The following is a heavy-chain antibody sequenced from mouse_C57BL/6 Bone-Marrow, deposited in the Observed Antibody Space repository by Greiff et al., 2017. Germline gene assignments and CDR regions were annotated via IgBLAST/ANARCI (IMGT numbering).Heavy chain of an antibody. CDR2: IRNKANGYTT. CDR1: GFTFTDYY. CDR3: ARSVYGNYLYFDY. J-gene: IGHJ2*01. Sequence: EVMLVESGGGLVQPGGSLSLSCAASGFTFTDYYMSWVRQPPGKALEWLGFIRNKANGYTTEYSASVKGRFTISRDNSQSILYLQMNALRAEDSATYYCARSVYGNYLYFDYWGQGTTLTVSS. V-gene: IGHV7-3*01. D-gene: IGHD2-1*01.